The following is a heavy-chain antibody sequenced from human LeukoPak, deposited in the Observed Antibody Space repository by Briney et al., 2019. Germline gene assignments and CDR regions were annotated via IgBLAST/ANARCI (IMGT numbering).Heavy chain of an antibody. Sequence: GASVKVSCKASGYTFTSYGINWVRQATGQGLEWMGWMNPNSGNTGYAQKFQGRVTMTRNTSISTAYMELSSLRSEDTAVYYCARGTTIAAQGTYYYYGMDVWGQGTTVTVSS. CDR1: GYTFTSYG. D-gene: IGHD6-6*01. J-gene: IGHJ6*02. V-gene: IGHV1-8*01. CDR2: MNPNSGNT. CDR3: ARGTTIAAQGTYYYYGMDV.